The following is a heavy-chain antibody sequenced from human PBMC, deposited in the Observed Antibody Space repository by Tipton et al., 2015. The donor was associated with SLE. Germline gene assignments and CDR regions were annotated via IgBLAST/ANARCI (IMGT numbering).Heavy chain of an antibody. D-gene: IGHD3-10*01. V-gene: IGHV3-21*01. CDR3: ARDRASDDAFDI. Sequence: SLRLSCAASGFTFSSYSMNWVRQAPGKGLEWVSSISSSSSYIYYADSVKGQFAISRDNAKNSLYLQMNSLRAEDTAVYYCARDRASDDAFDIWGQGTMVTVSS. J-gene: IGHJ3*02. CDR2: ISSSSSYI. CDR1: GFTFSSYS.